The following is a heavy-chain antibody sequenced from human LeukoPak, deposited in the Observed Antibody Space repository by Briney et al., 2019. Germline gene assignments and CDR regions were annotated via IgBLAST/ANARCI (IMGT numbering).Heavy chain of an antibody. Sequence: GESLKISCKGSVYSFTSYWIGWVRQMPGKGLEWMGIIYPGDSDTRYSPSFQGQVTISADKSISTAYLQWSSLKASDTAMYYCARRFYYDGVGYSQNAIDIWGQGTMVTVSS. CDR1: VYSFTSYW. V-gene: IGHV5-51*01. CDR3: ARRFYYDGVGYSQNAIDI. D-gene: IGHD3-22*01. J-gene: IGHJ3*02. CDR2: IYPGDSDT.